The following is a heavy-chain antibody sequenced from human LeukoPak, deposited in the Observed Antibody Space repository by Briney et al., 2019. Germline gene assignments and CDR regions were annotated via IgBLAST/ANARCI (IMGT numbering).Heavy chain of an antibody. CDR3: AKGSPYSSSWYVWDY. CDR2: ISGSGNST. CDR1: GFTFSSYA. V-gene: IGHV3-23*01. D-gene: IGHD6-13*01. Sequence: PGGSLRLSCAASGFTFSSYAMTWVRQAPGKGLEWVSTISGSGNSTYYADSVKGRFTISRDNSKNTLYLQMNSLRAEDTAVYYCAKGSPYSSSWYVWDYWGQGTLVTVSS. J-gene: IGHJ4*02.